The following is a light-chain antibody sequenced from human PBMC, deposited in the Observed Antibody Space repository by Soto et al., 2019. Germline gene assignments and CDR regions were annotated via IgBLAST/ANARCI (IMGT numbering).Light chain of an antibody. CDR1: SSDVGDYNF. Sequence: QSALTQPASVSGSPGQSITISCTGTSSDVGDYNFVSWYQQLPGKAPKLMMYDVSHRPSGVSNRFSGSKSGNTASLTISGLLAEDEAHYYCSSHTTSSIWVFGGGTKVTVL. CDR2: DVS. CDR3: SSHTTSSIWV. J-gene: IGLJ3*02. V-gene: IGLV2-14*03.